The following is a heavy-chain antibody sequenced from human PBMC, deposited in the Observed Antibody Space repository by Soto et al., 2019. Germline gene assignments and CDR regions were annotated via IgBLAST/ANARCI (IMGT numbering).Heavy chain of an antibody. CDR1: GGTLNTYT. CDR2: ILPFLGTT. J-gene: IGHJ4*02. D-gene: IGHD5-18*01. V-gene: IGHV1-69*08. Sequence: QLQLVQSGAAVKKPGSSVKVSCKASGGTLNTYTISWVRQAPGQGLEWMGSILPFLGTTNYARKFQGRVTINADQSTSTMELSSLRSEVTAVYFCARDVTAMEALYYYDTWGQGTLVTVSS. CDR3: ARDVTAMEALYYYDT.